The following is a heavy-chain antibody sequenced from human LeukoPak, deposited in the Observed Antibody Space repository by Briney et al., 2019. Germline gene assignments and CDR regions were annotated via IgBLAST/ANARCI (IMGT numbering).Heavy chain of an antibody. V-gene: IGHV4-59*01. D-gene: IGHD3-16*01. CDR3: ARVRQGGYYYYYGMDV. CDR1: GGSISSFF. CDR2: IYDSGIT. J-gene: IGHJ6*02. Sequence: SETLSLTCTVSGGSISSFFWNWIRQPPGKGLEWIGNIYDSGITNYNPSLRSRVIISVDTSMNQFSLKLSSVTAADTAVYYRARVRQGGYYYYYGMDVWGQGTTVTVSS.